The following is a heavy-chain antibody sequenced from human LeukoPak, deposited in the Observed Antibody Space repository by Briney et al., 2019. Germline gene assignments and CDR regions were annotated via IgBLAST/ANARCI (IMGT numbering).Heavy chain of an antibody. CDR1: GFTFSTYA. V-gene: IGHV3-21*01. Sequence: PGGSLRLSCAASGFTFSTYAMSWVRQAPGKGLEWVSSISSSSSYIYYADSVKGRFTISRDNAKNSLYLQMNSLRAEDTAVYYCARDDRLGYCSSTSCYRVCWGQGTLVTVSS. CDR3: ARDDRLGYCSSTSCYRVC. CDR2: ISSSSSYI. D-gene: IGHD2-2*01. J-gene: IGHJ4*02.